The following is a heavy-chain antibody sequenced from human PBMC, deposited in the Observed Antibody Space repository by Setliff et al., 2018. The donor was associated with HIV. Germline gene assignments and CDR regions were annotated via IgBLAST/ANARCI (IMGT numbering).Heavy chain of an antibody. CDR3: ARLSGDYYYFDY. CDR2: IYTSGST. D-gene: IGHD2-21*02. CDR1: GGSISSYY. J-gene: IGHJ4*02. Sequence: SETLSLTCTVSGGSISSYYWSWIRQAPGKGLEWIGYIYTSGSTNYNPSLKSRVTISLDTSKNQFSLKLTSVTAADTAVYYCARLSGDYYYFDYWGQGTLVTVSS. V-gene: IGHV4-4*09.